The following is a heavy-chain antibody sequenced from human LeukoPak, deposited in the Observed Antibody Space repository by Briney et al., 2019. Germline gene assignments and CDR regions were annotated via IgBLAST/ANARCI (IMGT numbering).Heavy chain of an antibody. CDR3: ARDRGRWFGELLGFDY. J-gene: IGHJ4*02. D-gene: IGHD3-10*01. CDR2: IYYSGST. Sequence: SETLSLTCTVSGGSVSSGSYYWSWIRQPPGKGLEWIGYIYYSGSTNYNPSLKSRFTISVDTSKNQFSLKLSSVTAADTAVYYCARDRGRWFGELLGFDYWGQGTLVTVSS. CDR1: GGSVSSGSYY. V-gene: IGHV4-61*01.